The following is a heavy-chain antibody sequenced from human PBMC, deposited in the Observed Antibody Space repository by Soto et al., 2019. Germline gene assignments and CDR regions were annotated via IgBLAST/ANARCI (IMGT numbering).Heavy chain of an antibody. CDR2: ISSSSSYI. CDR1: GFTFSSYS. Sequence: GGSLRLSCAASGFTFSSYSMNWVRQAPGKGLEWVSSISSSSSYIYYADSVKGRFTISRDNAKNSLYLQMNSLRAEDTAVYYCARPIAAAGPRTTDYWGQGTLVTSPQ. D-gene: IGHD6-13*01. V-gene: IGHV3-21*01. J-gene: IGHJ4*02. CDR3: ARPIAAAGPRTTDY.